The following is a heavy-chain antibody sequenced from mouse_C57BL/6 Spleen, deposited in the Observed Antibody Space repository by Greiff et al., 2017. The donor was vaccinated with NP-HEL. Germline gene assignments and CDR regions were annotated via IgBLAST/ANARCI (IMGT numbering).Heavy chain of an antibody. V-gene: IGHV1-9*01. CDR1: GYTFTGYW. CDR3: ARNYYYGSSWYFDV. J-gene: IGHJ1*03. CDR2: ILPGSSST. D-gene: IGHD1-1*01. Sequence: VQRVESGAELMKPGASVKLSCKATGYTFTGYWIEWVKQRPGHGLEWIGEILPGSSSTNYNEKFKGKATFTADTSSNTAYMQLSSLTTEDSAIYYCARNYYYGSSWYFDVWGTGTTVTVSS.